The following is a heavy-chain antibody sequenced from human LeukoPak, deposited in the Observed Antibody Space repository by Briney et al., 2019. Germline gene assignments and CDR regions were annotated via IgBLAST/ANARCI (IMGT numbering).Heavy chain of an antibody. CDR3: AKENGYYDYVWGSYLDY. Sequence: PGGSLRLSCAGSGFTFSDYYISWIRQAPGKGLEWVSYTNSRGTYTNYADSVKGRFTISRDNSKNTLYLQMNSLRAEDTAVYYCAKENGYYDYVWGSYLDYWGQGTLVTVSS. J-gene: IGHJ4*02. D-gene: IGHD3-16*02. CDR2: TNSRGTYT. CDR1: GFTFSDYY. V-gene: IGHV3-11*06.